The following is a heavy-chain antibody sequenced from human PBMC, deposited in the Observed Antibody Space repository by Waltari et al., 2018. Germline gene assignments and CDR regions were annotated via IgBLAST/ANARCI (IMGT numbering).Heavy chain of an antibody. CDR2: VSVTGGT. Sequence: QVTLQQSGPRVVKPSGTLSLTCTVSGGSFTTYSWSWLRQPPGKGLEWIGYVSVTGGTNYSPTLQSRVTLSADPSENQVSLTLTSVTAADTAVYYCAKSWNTHYYYYIDVWGKGTTVTVSS. D-gene: IGHD1-1*01. J-gene: IGHJ6*03. CDR1: GGSFTTYS. CDR3: AKSWNTHYYYYIDV. V-gene: IGHV4-4*09.